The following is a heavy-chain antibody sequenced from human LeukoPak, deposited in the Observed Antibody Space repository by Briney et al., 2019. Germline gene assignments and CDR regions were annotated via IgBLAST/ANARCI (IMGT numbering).Heavy chain of an antibody. Sequence: ASVKVCCKASGYTFDTYGISWVRQAPGQGLEWMGWTSGYNGHTKYAQKFHDRVTLTTDTSTSTAYMEMRSLRSDDTAVYYCARIQSAGTSDAFDIWGQGTMLTVS. CDR1: GYTFDTYG. CDR3: ARIQSAGTSDAFDI. D-gene: IGHD3-10*01. CDR2: TSGYNGHT. J-gene: IGHJ3*02. V-gene: IGHV1-18*01.